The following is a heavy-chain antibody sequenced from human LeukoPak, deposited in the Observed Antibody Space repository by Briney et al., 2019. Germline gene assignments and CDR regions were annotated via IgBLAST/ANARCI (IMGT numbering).Heavy chain of an antibody. CDR1: GGTFSSNA. CDR3: ARDGGSYLSAFDI. CDR2: IIPIFGTT. V-gene: IGHV1-69*06. J-gene: IGHJ3*02. Sequence: ASVKVSCKASGGTFSSNAISWVRQAPGQGLEWMGGIIPIFGTTNYAQKFQDRVTITADKSTSTAYMELSSLRSEDTAVYYCARDGGSYLSAFDIWGQGTMVTVSS. D-gene: IGHD1-26*01.